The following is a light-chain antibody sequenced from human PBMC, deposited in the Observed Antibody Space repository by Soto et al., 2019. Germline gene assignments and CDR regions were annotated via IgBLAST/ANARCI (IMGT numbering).Light chain of an antibody. Sequence: EIVLIPSPATLSFSPVERSTLSCMSSQSVGSYLAWYQHKPGQAPRLLISDASNRATGIPARFSGSGSETDFTLTIRSLEPEDSAVYYCQQSSNWPSLTFGGGTKVDIK. CDR1: QSVGSY. CDR3: QQSSNWPSLT. V-gene: IGKV3-11*01. J-gene: IGKJ4*01. CDR2: DAS.